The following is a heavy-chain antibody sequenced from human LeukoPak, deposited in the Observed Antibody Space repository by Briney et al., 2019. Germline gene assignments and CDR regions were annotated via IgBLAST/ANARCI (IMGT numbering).Heavy chain of an antibody. Sequence: ASVKVSCKASGYTFTGYYMHWVRQAPGQGLEWMGWISAYNGDTNYAQKLQGRVTMTTDTSTSTAYMELRSLRSDDTAVYYCARVTEGYCGGSTCYYFDYWGLGTLVTVSS. J-gene: IGHJ4*02. CDR1: GYTFTGYY. CDR3: ARVTEGYCGGSTCYYFDY. D-gene: IGHD2-15*01. V-gene: IGHV1-18*04. CDR2: ISAYNGDT.